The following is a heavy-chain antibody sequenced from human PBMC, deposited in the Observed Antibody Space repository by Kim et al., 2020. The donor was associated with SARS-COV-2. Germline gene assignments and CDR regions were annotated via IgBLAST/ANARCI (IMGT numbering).Heavy chain of an antibody. V-gene: IGHV3-30*02. D-gene: IGHD3-10*01. CDR3: AKYDYYGSGSDY. Sequence: YYADSVKGRFTISRDNSKNTLYLQMNSLRAEDTAVYYCAKYDYYGSGSDYWGQGTLVTVSS. J-gene: IGHJ4*02.